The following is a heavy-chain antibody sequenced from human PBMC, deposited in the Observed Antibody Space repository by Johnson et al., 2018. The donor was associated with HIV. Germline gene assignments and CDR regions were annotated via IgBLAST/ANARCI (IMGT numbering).Heavy chain of an antibody. CDR1: GFTFSASW. J-gene: IGHJ3*02. CDR3: AKGWDPMTTVNTFAFDI. V-gene: IGHV3-7*01. Sequence: VQLVESGGGLVQPGGSLRLSCAASGFTFSASWMNWVRQAPGKGLEWVANINQDGSQKNYVDSVKGRFTISRDNSKNTLYLQMNTLRAEDAAVYYCAKGWDPMTTVNTFAFDIWGQGTMVTVSS. D-gene: IGHD4-11*01. CDR2: INQDGSQK.